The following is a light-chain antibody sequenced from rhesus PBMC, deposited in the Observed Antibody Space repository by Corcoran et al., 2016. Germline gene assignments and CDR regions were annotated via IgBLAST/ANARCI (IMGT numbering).Light chain of an antibody. V-gene: IGKV1-66*01. CDR2: YAS. Sequence: DIQMTQSPSSLSASVGDRVTITCRASQGINNYLSWYQQKQGKAPKPQIYYASSLETGVPSSFSGSRYGTDYTLTISSLQTEDIATYYCKQDNNSPTFGGGTKVELK. CDR1: QGINNY. J-gene: IGKJ4*01. CDR3: KQDNNSPT.